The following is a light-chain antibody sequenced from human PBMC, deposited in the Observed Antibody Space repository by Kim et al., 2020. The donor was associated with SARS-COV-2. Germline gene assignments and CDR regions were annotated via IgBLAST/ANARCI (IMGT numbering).Light chain of an antibody. CDR3: QQTNSFPFT. J-gene: IGKJ4*02. V-gene: IGKV1-12*01. CDR1: QDISDW. CDR2: EAS. Sequence: ATVGDRVTITCRASQDISDWLAWYQQKPGKAPKLLIYEASSLQGGVPSRFSGSGSGTDFTLTISSLQPEDVATYYCQQTNSFPFTFGRGTKVDIK.